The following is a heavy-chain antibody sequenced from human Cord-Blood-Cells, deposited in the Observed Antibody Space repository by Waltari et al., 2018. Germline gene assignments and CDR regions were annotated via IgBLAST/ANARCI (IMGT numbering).Heavy chain of an antibody. D-gene: IGHD6-13*01. CDR3: ARAIIAAAGERFFDL. J-gene: IGHJ2*01. CDR2: VIPIFGTA. V-gene: IGHV1-69*01. Sequence: QVQLVQSGAEVKKPGSSVKVSCKASGGTFSSYAISWVRQAPGQGLEWMGGVIPIFGTANYAQKFQGRVRVTADESTSTAYMELSSLRSEDTAVYYCARAIIAAAGERFFDLWGRGTLVTVSS. CDR1: GGTFSSYA.